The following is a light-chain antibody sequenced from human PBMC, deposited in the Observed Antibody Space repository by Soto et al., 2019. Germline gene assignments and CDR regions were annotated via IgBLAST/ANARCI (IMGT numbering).Light chain of an antibody. CDR3: QQYGSSPRT. J-gene: IGKJ1*01. V-gene: IGKV3-20*01. CDR2: GAS. Sequence: EIVMTQSRGRVSFSVVEVSTQYYMTSQSVSISYLAWYQQKPGQAPRLLIYGASSRATGIPDRFSVSGSGPHFTFVFSRLEPEDFAVYYCQQYGSSPRTCGQGTKVDIK. CDR1: QSVSISY.